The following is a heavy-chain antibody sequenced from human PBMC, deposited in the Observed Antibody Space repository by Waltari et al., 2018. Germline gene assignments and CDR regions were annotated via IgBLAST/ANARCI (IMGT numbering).Heavy chain of an antibody. V-gene: IGHV1-69-2*01. D-gene: IGHD6-6*01. Sequence: EVQLVQSGAEVKKPGATVKISCKVSGYTFTDYYMHWVQQAPGKGLEWMGLVDPEDCETIYAEKFQGRVTITADTSTDTAYMELSILRSGDTAVYYCATQEYSSSTYYYYYMDVWGKGTTVTVSS. CDR1: GYTFTDYY. CDR2: VDPEDCET. CDR3: ATQEYSSSTYYYYYMDV. J-gene: IGHJ6*03.